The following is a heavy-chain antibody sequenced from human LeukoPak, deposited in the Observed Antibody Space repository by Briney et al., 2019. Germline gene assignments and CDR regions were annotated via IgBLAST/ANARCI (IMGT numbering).Heavy chain of an antibody. J-gene: IGHJ4*02. CDR1: GFTFSSYA. D-gene: IGHD2-2*01. Sequence: GGSLRLSCAASGFTFSSYAMSWVRQAPGKGLEWVSAISGSGGSTYYADSVKGRFTISRDNSKNTLYLQMNSLRAEDTAVYYCAKRKSKVVQAASGLDYWGQGTLVTVSS. CDR3: AKRKSKVVQAASGLDY. V-gene: IGHV3-23*01. CDR2: ISGSGGST.